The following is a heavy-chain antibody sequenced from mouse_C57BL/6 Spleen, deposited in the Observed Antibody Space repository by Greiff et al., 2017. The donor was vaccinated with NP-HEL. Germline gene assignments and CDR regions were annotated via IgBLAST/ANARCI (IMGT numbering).Heavy chain of an antibody. Sequence: EVQLQESGGGLVQPGGSLSLSCAASGFTFTDYYMSWVRQPPGKALEWLGFIRNKANGYTTEYSASVKGRFTISRDNSQSILYLQMNALRAEDSATYYCARYMGGYFDVWGTGTTVTVSS. CDR2: IRNKANGYTT. CDR1: GFTFTDYY. J-gene: IGHJ1*03. CDR3: ARYMGGYFDV. V-gene: IGHV7-3*01.